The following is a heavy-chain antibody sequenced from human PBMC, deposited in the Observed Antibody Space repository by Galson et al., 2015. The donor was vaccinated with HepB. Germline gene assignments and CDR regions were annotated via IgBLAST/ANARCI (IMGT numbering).Heavy chain of an antibody. V-gene: IGHV1-69*13. Sequence: SVKVSCKASGGTFNSCVINWVRQAPGQGLEWMGGIIPILGAVNHTQKFQGRATFTADEFRSTVYMELSSLRSEDTAVYYCATRIYSKGELLHYFLDYWGQGALVTVST. D-gene: IGHD3-16*01. CDR3: ATRIYSKGELLHYFLDY. CDR2: IIPILGAV. J-gene: IGHJ4*02. CDR1: GGTFNSCV.